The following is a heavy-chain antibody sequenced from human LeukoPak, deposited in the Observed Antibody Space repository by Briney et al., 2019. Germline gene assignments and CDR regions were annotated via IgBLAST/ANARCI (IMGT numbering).Heavy chain of an antibody. CDR2: ISGSGGTT. D-gene: IGHD1-26*01. CDR1: GFAFSSYA. Sequence: GGSLRLSCAASGFAFSSYAMSWVRQAPGEGLEWVSVISGSGGTTYYADSVEGRFTISRDNSKNTLYLQMDSLRAEDTALYYCARKKWEPTSNDAFDIWGQGTMVTVSS. J-gene: IGHJ3*02. V-gene: IGHV3-23*01. CDR3: ARKKWEPTSNDAFDI.